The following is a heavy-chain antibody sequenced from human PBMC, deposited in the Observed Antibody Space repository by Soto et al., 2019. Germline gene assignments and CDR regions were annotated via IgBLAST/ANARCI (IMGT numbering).Heavy chain of an antibody. J-gene: IGHJ4*02. CDR3: ARVSDIVVVVAANFDY. CDR2: ISAYNGNT. CDR1: GYTFTSYG. Sequence: ASVKVSCKASGYTFTSYGISWVRQAPGQGLEWVGWISAYNGNTNYAQKLQGRVTMTTDTSTSTAYMELRSLRSDDTAVYYCARVSDIVVVVAANFDYWGQGTLVTVSS. V-gene: IGHV1-18*01. D-gene: IGHD2-15*01.